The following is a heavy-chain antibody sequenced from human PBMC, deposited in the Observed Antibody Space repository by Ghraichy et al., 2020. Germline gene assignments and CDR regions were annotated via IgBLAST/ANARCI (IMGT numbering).Heavy chain of an antibody. Sequence: GGSLRLSCAASGFTFSSYSMNWVRQATGKGLEWVSYISSSSSTIYYADSVKGRFTISRNNAKNSLYLQMNSLRDEDTAVYYCARDRESGSYYLYYYYYMDVWGKGTTVTVSS. V-gene: IGHV3-48*02. D-gene: IGHD1-26*01. CDR2: ISSSSSTI. J-gene: IGHJ6*03. CDR3: ARDRESGSYYLYYYYYMDV. CDR1: GFTFSSYS.